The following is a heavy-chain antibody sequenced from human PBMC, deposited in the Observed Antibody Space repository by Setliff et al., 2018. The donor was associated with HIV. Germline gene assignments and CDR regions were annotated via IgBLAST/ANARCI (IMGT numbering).Heavy chain of an antibody. V-gene: IGHV4-39*01. Sequence: SETLSLTCTVSGGSISSTSYYWGWIRQSPGKGLEWIGNIHFSGTTYYNPSLKSRVTISVDPSQNQFSLRLISVTAADAAMYYCARPALGIGGGSKFDSWGQGTLVTVSS. CDR1: GGSISSTSYY. CDR2: IHFSGTT. D-gene: IGHD3-3*01. J-gene: IGHJ4*02. CDR3: ARPALGIGGGSKFDS.